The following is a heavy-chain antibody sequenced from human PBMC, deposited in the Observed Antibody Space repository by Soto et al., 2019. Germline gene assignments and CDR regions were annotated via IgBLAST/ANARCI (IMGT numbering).Heavy chain of an antibody. CDR3: ERSDGRY. Sequence: PSETLSLTCAVSGGSFNAYYWSWIRQPPGKGLEWIGEINHSGYTNYNPSLASRVTISVDTSKDQFSLKLSSVTAADTAVYYCERSDGRYWGQGTLVTVSA. CDR2: INHSGYT. V-gene: IGHV4-34*01. CDR1: GGSFNAYY. J-gene: IGHJ4*02.